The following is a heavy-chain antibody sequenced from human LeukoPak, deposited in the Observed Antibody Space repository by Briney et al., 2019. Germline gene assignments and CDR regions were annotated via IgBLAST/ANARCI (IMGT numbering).Heavy chain of an antibody. CDR3: AKVGYCTSNCFRTHDY. V-gene: IGHV3-23*01. CDR2: ISDDAAVT. J-gene: IGHJ4*02. Sequence: GGSLRLSFVASGFSFSVSVMSWVRQAPGKGLEWVSAISDDAAVTYYAASVKGRFTISRDNSENTVCLQMNSLRAEDTATYYCAKVGYCTSNCFRTHDYWGQGALVTVSS. D-gene: IGHD2-2*01. CDR1: GFSFSVSV.